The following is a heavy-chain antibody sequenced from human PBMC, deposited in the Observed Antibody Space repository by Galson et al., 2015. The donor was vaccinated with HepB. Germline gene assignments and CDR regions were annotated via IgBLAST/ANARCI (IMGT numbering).Heavy chain of an antibody. J-gene: IGHJ4*02. V-gene: IGHV1-18*01. D-gene: IGHD2-2*01. Sequence: SVKVSCKASGYTFTSYGISWVRQAPGQGLEWMGWISAYNGNKNYAQKLQGRVTMTTDTSTSTAYMELRSLRSDDTAVYYCATPIVVVTAADRGRDFWGQGTTVTVSS. CDR1: GYTFTSYG. CDR3: ATPIVVVTAADRGRDF. CDR2: ISAYNGNK.